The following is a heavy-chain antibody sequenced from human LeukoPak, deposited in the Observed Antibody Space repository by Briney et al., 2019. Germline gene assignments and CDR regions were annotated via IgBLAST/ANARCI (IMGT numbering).Heavy chain of an antibody. D-gene: IGHD3-10*01. CDR1: GYTFTTYD. V-gene: IGHV1-8*01. Sequence: ASVKVSCKASGYTFTTYDINWVRQATGQGLEWMGWMNPNSGNTGYAQKFQGRVTMTRNTSMSTAYMELNSLRSEDTAVYYCTRANYYGSGKKDLDYWGQGTLVTVSS. CDR3: TRANYYGSGKKDLDY. CDR2: MNPNSGNT. J-gene: IGHJ4*02.